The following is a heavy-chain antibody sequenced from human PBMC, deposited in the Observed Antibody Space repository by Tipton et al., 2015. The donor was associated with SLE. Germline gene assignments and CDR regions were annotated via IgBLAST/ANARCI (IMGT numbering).Heavy chain of an antibody. CDR2: ISGSGGST. CDR1: GFTFSSYG. CDR3: AKGRLAVAGSSHDAFDI. V-gene: IGHV3-23*01. J-gene: IGHJ3*02. D-gene: IGHD6-19*01. Sequence: SLRLSCAASGFTFSSYGMHWVRQAPGKGLEWVSAISGSGGSTYYADSVKGRFTISRDNSKNTLYLQMNSLRAEDTAVYYCAKGRLAVAGSSHDAFDIWGQGTMVTVSS.